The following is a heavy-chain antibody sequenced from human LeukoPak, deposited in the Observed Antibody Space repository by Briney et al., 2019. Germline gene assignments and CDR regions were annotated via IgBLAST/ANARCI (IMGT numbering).Heavy chain of an antibody. CDR2: INHSGST. J-gene: IGHJ4*02. CDR3: ARRRDGYNEDFFDY. D-gene: IGHD5-24*01. V-gene: IGHV4-38-2*02. Sequence: SETLSLTCTVSRYSISSGYYWSWIRQPPGKGLEWIGEINHSGSTNYNPSLKSRVTISVDTSKNQFSLKLSSVTAADTAVYYCARRRDGYNEDFFDYWGQGTLVTVSS. CDR1: RYSISSGYY.